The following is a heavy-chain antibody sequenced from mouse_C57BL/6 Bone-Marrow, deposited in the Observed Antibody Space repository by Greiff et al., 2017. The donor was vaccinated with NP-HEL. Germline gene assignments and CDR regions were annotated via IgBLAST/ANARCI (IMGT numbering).Heavy chain of an antibody. CDR2: IDPANGNT. D-gene: IGHD1-1*01. J-gene: IGHJ2*01. Sequence: VQLQQSVAELVRPGASVKLSCTASGFNIKNTYMPWVKQRPEQGLEWIGRIDPANGNTKYAPKFQGQATITADTSSNTAYLQLSSLTSEDTAIDYCARKGYYGSPLDYWGQGTTLTVAS. CDR3: ARKGYYGSPLDY. V-gene: IGHV14-3*01. CDR1: GFNIKNTY.